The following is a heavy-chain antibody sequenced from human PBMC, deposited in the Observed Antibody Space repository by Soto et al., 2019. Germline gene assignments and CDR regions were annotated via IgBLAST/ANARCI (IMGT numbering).Heavy chain of an antibody. CDR1: GGTFSSYA. D-gene: IGHD1-1*01. J-gene: IGHJ4*02. CDR2: IIPIFGTA. V-gene: IGHV1-69*13. CDR3: ARAGLEPGQFDY. Sequence: SVKVSCKASGGTFSSYAISWVRQAPGQGLEWMGGIIPIFGTANYAQKFQGRVTITADESTSTAYMELSSLRSEDTAVYYCARAGLEPGQFDYWGQGTLVTVSS.